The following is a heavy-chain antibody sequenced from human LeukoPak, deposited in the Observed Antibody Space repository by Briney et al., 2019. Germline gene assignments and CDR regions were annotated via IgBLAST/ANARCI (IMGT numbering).Heavy chain of an antibody. V-gene: IGHV4-61*02. CDR3: AGEVGGSWFDP. D-gene: IGHD1-26*01. Sequence: TLSLTCTVSGGSISSGSHYWSWIRQTAGKGLEWIGRIYSSGNTNYNPSLKSRVTISLDTSKNQFSLNLSSVTAADTAVYYCAGEVGGSWFDPWGLGTLVTVSS. CDR1: GGSISSGSHY. J-gene: IGHJ5*02. CDR2: IYSSGNT.